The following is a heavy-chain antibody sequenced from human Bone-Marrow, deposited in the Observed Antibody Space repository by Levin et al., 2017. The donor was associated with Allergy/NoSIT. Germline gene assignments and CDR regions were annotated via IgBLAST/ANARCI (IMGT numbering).Heavy chain of an antibody. CDR3: ARGGPTYYYDSSGYLGDY. Sequence: ASVKVSCKASGYTFTGYYMHWVRQAPGQGLEWMGWINPNSGGTNYAQKVQGRVTMTRDTSISTAYMELSRLRSDDTAVYYCARGGPTYYYDSSGYLGDYWGQGTLVTVSS. J-gene: IGHJ4*02. V-gene: IGHV1-2*02. CDR1: GYTFTGYY. CDR2: INPNSGGT. D-gene: IGHD3-22*01.